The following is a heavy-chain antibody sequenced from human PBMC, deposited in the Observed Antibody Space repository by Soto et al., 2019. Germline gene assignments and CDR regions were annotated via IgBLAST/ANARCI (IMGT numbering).Heavy chain of an antibody. Sequence: EVQLVESGGGLVKPGGSLRLSCAASGFTFSSYSMNWVRQAPGKGLEWVSSISSSSSYIYYADSVKGRFTISRDNAKNSLYLQMNSLRDEDTTVYYCARASWYGHFFDYWGQGTLVTVSS. V-gene: IGHV3-21*01. J-gene: IGHJ4*02. CDR1: GFTFSSYS. CDR2: ISSSSSYI. D-gene: IGHD6-13*01. CDR3: ARASWYGHFFDY.